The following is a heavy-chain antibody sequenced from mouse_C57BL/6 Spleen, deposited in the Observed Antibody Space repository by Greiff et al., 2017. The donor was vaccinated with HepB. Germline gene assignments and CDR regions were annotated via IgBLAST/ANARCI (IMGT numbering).Heavy chain of an antibody. CDR2: IYPGSGST. CDR1: GYTFTSYW. Sequence: QVQLQQPGAELVKPGASVKMSCKASGYTFTSYWITWVKQRPGQGLEWIGDIYPGSGSTNYNEKFKSKATLTVDTSSSTAYMQLSSLTSEDSAVHYCARGGGNYAWFAYWGQGTLVTVSA. J-gene: IGHJ3*01. V-gene: IGHV1-55*01. CDR3: ARGGGNYAWFAY. D-gene: IGHD2-1*01.